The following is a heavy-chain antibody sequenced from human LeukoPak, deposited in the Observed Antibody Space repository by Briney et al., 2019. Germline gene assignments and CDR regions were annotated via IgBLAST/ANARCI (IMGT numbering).Heavy chain of an antibody. J-gene: IGHJ4*02. CDR2: INHSGST. V-gene: IGHV4-34*01. CDR3: ARESMVRGVTLLDY. Sequence: KASETLSLTCAVYGGSFSGYYWSWIRQPPGKGLEWLGEINHSGSTNYNPSLKSRVTISVDTSKNQFSLKLSSVTAADTAVYYCARESMVRGVTLLDYWGQGTLVTVSS. D-gene: IGHD3-10*01. CDR1: GGSFSGYY.